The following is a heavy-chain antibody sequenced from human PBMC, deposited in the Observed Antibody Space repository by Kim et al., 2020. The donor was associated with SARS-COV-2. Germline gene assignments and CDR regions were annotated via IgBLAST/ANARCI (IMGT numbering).Heavy chain of an antibody. CDR1: GYTFTSYA. D-gene: IGHD3-3*01. CDR2: INTNTGNP. CDR3: ARKARFGVVITYYYYYGMDV. J-gene: IGHJ6*02. V-gene: IGHV7-4-1*02. Sequence: ASVKVSCKASGYTFTSYAMNWVRQAPGQGLEWMGWINTNTGNPTYAQGFTGRFVFSLDTSVSTAYLQISSLKAEDTAVYYCARKARFGVVITYYYYYGMDVWGQGTTVTVSS.